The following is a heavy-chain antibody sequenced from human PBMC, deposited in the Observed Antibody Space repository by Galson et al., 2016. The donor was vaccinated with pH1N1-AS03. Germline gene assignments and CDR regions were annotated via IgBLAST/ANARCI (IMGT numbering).Heavy chain of an antibody. CDR2: IHPIFGTV. J-gene: IGHJ4*02. V-gene: IGHV1-69*13. Sequence: SVKVSCKASGGTFSNFAISWMRQAPGQGLEWMGGIHPIFGTVTYAQKFRGRLTVIADDSTSAAYMELSSLTSEDTAIYYCARDRYYDGSGRKFFESEYWGQGTLVIVSS. D-gene: IGHD3-22*01. CDR3: ARDRYYDGSGRKFFESEY. CDR1: GGTFSNFA.